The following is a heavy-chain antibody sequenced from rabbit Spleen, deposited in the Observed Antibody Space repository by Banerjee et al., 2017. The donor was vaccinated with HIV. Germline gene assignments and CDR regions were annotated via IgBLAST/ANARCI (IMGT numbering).Heavy chain of an antibody. D-gene: IGHD1-1*01. V-gene: IGHV1S40*01. CDR3: AREAGSGDYIDGYFDL. J-gene: IGHJ4*01. Sequence: QPLVESGGGLVKPGASLTLTCKASGFDFSRGYDMCWVRLAPGKELEWIGCIFTGNLKTYYASWAKGRFTITKTSSTMVTLQMHSLTVADAATYFCAREAGSGDYIDGYFDLWGQGTLVTVS. CDR2: IFTGNLKT. CDR1: GFDFSRGYD.